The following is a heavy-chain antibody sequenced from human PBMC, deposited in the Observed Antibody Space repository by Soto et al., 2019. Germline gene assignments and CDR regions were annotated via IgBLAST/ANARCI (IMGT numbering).Heavy chain of an antibody. CDR2: IYSSGSA. D-gene: IGHD5-18*01. CDR1: GGSFSSGSSY. V-gene: IGHV4-30-4*01. J-gene: IGHJ4*02. Sequence: SETLSLTCTVSGGSFSSGSSYCSWIRQSPGEGLEWIGHIYSSGSAYYNPSLMSRVSMSIDTSKNQFSLSLNSVTVADTAVYFCARELRGYSYGPGEVFWGRGTLVTVSS. CDR3: ARELRGYSYGPGEVF.